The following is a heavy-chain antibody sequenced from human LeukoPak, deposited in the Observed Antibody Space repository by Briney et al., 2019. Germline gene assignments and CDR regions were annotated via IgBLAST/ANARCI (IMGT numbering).Heavy chain of an antibody. J-gene: IGHJ1*01. D-gene: IGHD2/OR15-2a*01. Sequence: GGSLRLSCAASGFTFRTNIMHWVRQAPGEGLEWVALIWHDAGDKFYADSVKGRFTISRDNSKNTLYLQMNNLTAEDTAVYYCATEESFMSFHHWGQGTLVTVSS. CDR2: IWHDAGDK. CDR1: GFTFRTNI. V-gene: IGHV3-33*01. CDR3: ATEESFMSFHH.